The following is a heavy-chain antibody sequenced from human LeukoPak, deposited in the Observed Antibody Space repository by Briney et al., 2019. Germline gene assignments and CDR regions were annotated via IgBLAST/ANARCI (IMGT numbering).Heavy chain of an antibody. CDR2: IDPSDSYT. J-gene: IGHJ3*02. CDR1: GYSFTSYW. CDR3: AINARLIAAAGYDAFDI. D-gene: IGHD6-13*01. Sequence: GESLRISCKGSGYSFTSYWISLVRQMPGKGLEWMGRIDPSDSYTNYSPSFQGHVTISADKSISTAYLQWSSLKASDPAMYYCAINARLIAAAGYDAFDIWGQVTMVTVSS. V-gene: IGHV5-10-1*01.